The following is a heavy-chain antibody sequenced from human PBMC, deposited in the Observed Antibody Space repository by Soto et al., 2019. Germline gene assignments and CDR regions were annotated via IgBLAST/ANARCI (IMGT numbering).Heavy chain of an antibody. CDR3: AKDISRSSWYYFDY. V-gene: IGHV3-43*02. D-gene: IGHD6-13*01. CDR1: GFTFDDYA. CDR2: ISGDGGST. J-gene: IGHJ4*02. Sequence: GGSLRLSCAASGFTFDDYAMHWVRQAPGKGLEWVSLISGDGGSTYYADSVKGRFTISRDNSKNSLYLQMNSLRTEDTALYYCAKDISRSSWYYFDYWGQGTLVTVSS.